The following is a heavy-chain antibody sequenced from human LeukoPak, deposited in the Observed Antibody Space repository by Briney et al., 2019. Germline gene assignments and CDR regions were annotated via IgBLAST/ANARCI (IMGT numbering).Heavy chain of an antibody. CDR1: GFTFSSYG. Sequence: GGSLRLSCAASGFTFSSYGMHWVSQAPGKGLEWVAVISYDGSNKYYADSVKGRFTISRDNSKNTLYLQMNSLRAEDTAVYYCAKEKNDYGDYYFDYWGQGTLVTVSS. CDR3: AKEKNDYGDYYFDY. V-gene: IGHV3-30*18. J-gene: IGHJ4*02. CDR2: ISYDGSNK. D-gene: IGHD4-17*01.